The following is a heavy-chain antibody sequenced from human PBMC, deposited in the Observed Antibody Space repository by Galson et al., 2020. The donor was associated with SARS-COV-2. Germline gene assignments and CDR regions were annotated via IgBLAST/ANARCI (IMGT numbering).Heavy chain of an antibody. CDR3: ASEDYSSSWYYFDY. CDR1: GFTFSSYG. Sequence: GSLRLSCAASGFTFSSYGMHWVRQAPGKGLEWVAFIRYDGSNKYYADSVKGRFTISRDNSKNTLYLQMNSLRAEDTAVYYCASEDYSSSWYYFDYWGQGTLVTVSS. CDR2: IRYDGSNK. D-gene: IGHD6-13*01. J-gene: IGHJ4*02. V-gene: IGHV3-30*02.